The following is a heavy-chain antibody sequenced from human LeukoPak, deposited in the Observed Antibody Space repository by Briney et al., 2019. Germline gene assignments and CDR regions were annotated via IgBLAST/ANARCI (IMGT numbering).Heavy chain of an antibody. D-gene: IGHD4-23*01. CDR1: GGTFSSYA. V-gene: IGHV1-69*06. CDR2: IIPIFGTA. CDR3: ARAYGGNSGRLDY. Sequence: ASVKVSCKASGGTFSSYAISWVRQAPGQGLEWMGGIIPIFGTANYAQKFQGRVTITADKSTSTAYMELSSLRSEDTAVYYCARAYGGNSGRLDYWGQGTLVTVSS. J-gene: IGHJ4*02.